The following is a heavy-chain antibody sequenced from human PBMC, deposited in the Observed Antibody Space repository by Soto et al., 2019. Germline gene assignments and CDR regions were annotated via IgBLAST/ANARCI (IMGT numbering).Heavy chain of an antibody. CDR1: GYTFSNYG. CDR3: ARGHFAFWSDYPIRY. Sequence: GASVKVSCTASGYTFSNYGIYWLRPAPVQGLEWLGWVSTYNGHTNYAQKFHHRVTMTTHTSTNTASMELRSLKSDDTAVYYCARGHFAFWSDYPIRYWGQGTAVTVSS. V-gene: IGHV1-18*04. J-gene: IGHJ4*02. D-gene: IGHD3-3*01. CDR2: VSTYNGHT.